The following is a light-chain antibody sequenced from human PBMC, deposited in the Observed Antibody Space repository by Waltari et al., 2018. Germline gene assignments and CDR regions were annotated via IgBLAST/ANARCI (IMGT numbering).Light chain of an antibody. CDR3: AAWDSRLNGVV. J-gene: IGLJ2*01. CDR2: NNN. Sequence: QSVLTQSPSAAGTSGQRVTISCSGISSNIGREIVNWYRHLPGTAPELLIYNNNQRPSGVPDRFSGSKSGTSASLAISGLQSEDEADYYCAAWDSRLNGVVFGGGTKLTVL. V-gene: IGLV1-44*01. CDR1: SSNIGREI.